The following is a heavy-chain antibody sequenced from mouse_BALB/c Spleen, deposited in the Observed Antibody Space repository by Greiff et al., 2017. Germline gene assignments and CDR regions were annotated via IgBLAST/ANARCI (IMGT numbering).Heavy chain of an antibody. CDR3: ARGRYGSSYYAMDY. D-gene: IGHD1-1*01. CDR1: GYTFTDYW. V-gene: IGHV1-69*01. J-gene: IGHJ4*01. CDR2: IDTSDSYT. Sequence: QVQLQQPGAELVMPGASVKMSCKASGYTFTDYWMHWVKQRPGQGLEWIGAIDTSDSYTSYNRKFKGKATLTVDESSSTAYMQLSSLTSEDSAVYYCARGRYGSSYYAMDYWGQGTSVTVSS.